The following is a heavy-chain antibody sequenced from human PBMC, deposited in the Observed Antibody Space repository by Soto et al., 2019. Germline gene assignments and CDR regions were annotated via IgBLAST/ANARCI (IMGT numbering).Heavy chain of an antibody. D-gene: IGHD3-10*01. Sequence: GGSLRLSCAASGFTFSSYGMHWVRQAPGKGLEWVAVIWYDGSNKYYADSVKGRFTISRDNSKNTLYLQMNSLRAEDTAVYYCARDTMVRGRGMDVWGQGTTVTVSS. V-gene: IGHV3-33*01. J-gene: IGHJ6*02. CDR3: ARDTMVRGRGMDV. CDR2: IWYDGSNK. CDR1: GFTFSSYG.